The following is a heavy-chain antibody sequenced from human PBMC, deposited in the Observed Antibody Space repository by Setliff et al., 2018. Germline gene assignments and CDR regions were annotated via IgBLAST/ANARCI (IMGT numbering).Heavy chain of an antibody. V-gene: IGHV3-72*01. CDR1: GFSLSDHY. CDR3: LGSLRKINSFDI. D-gene: IGHD2-21*01. J-gene: IGHJ3*02. Sequence: GGSLRLSCAASGFSLSDHYVDWVRQAPGKGLEWVGRFRDKASGYTTEYAASVKGRFTISRDDSKNSRDLQMSSLKTEDTAVYYCLGSLRKINSFDIWGQGTMVTVSS. CDR2: FRDKASGYTT.